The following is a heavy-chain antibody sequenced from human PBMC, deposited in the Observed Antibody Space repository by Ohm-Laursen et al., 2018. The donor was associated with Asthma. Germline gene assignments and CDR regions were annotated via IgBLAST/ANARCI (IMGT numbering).Heavy chain of an antibody. CDR3: ARDHYYSSGTYFDY. CDR2: ISKDGSNK. V-gene: IGHV3-30-3*01. Sequence: SLRLSCSASGFIFSSYAMHWVRQAPGKGLEWVAVISKDGSNKYYAESVKGRFTISRDNSMNTLYVQMNSLRAEDTAVYYCARDHYYSSGTYFDYWGQGALVTVSS. J-gene: IGHJ4*02. CDR1: GFIFSSYA. D-gene: IGHD3-10*01.